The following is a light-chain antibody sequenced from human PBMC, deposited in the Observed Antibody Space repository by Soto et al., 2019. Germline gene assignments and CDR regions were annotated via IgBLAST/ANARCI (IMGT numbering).Light chain of an antibody. J-gene: IGKJ1*01. CDR3: QQYTSYPWT. V-gene: IGKV1-5*03. CDR1: QSISYW. Sequence: IQVTQYPSTLPASVGDRATITCRASQSISYWLAWFQQKAGKAPKLLIYEASRLESGVPSRISGSGSGTEFTLTISSLQPDDFATYYCQQYTSYPWTLGQGTKVDIK. CDR2: EAS.